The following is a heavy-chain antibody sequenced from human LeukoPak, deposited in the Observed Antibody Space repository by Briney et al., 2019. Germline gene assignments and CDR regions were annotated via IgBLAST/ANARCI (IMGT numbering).Heavy chain of an antibody. V-gene: IGHV3-30*02. D-gene: IGHD3-22*01. CDR2: IRYDGSNK. CDR1: GFTFSSYG. CDR3: AKALYYYDSSGSLDY. Sequence: GSLRLSCAASGFTFSSYGMHWVRQAPGKGLEWVAFIRYDGSNKYYADSVKGRFTISRDNSKNTLYLQMNSLRAEDTAVYYCAKALYYYDSSGSLDYWGQGTLVTVSS. J-gene: IGHJ4*02.